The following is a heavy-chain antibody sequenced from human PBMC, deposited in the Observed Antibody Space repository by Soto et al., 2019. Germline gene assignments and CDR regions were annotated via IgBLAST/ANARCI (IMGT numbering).Heavy chain of an antibody. CDR3: ARDTSITMIGYYGMDV. D-gene: IGHD3-22*01. J-gene: IGHJ6*02. V-gene: IGHV3-11*06. CDR1: GFTFSDYY. Sequence: GGSLRLSCAASGFTFSDYYMSWIRQAPGKGLEWVSYISSSSYTNYADSVKGRFTISRDNAKNSLYLQMNSLRAEDTAVYYCARDTSITMIGYYGMDVWGQGTTVTVSS. CDR2: ISSSSYT.